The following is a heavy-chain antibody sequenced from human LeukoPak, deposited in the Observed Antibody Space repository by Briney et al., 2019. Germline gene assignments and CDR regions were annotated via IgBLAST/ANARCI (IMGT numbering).Heavy chain of an antibody. CDR3: ARDPDWGFDY. D-gene: IGHD2-21*01. Sequence: GGSLRLSCAASGFTFSSYAMHWVRQAPGKGLEWVAVISYDGSNKYYADSVNGRFTISRDNSKNTLYLQMNSLRAEDTAVSYCARDPDWGFDYWGQGTLVTVSS. CDR1: GFTFSSYA. V-gene: IGHV3-30*04. J-gene: IGHJ4*02. CDR2: ISYDGSNK.